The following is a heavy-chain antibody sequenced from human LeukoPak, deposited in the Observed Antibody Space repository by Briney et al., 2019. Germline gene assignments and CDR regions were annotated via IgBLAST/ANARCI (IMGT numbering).Heavy chain of an antibody. CDR3: ARLGYCSSNSCYGVDY. V-gene: IGHV1-18*01. CDR2: ISAYNDNT. D-gene: IGHD2-2*01. CDR1: GYTFTNFI. Sequence: GASVKVSCKASGYTFTNFIINWVRQAPGQGLEWMEWISAYNDNTSYAQMFQDRVTMSTDTSTSTAYMELRSLRFDDTAVYYCARLGYCSSNSCYGVDYWGQGTLVTVSS. J-gene: IGHJ4*02.